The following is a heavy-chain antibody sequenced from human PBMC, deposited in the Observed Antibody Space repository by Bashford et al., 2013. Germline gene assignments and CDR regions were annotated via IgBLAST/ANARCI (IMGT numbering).Heavy chain of an antibody. Sequence: SLRLSCAASGFTFDDYAMHWVRQAPGKGLEWVSGISWNSGSIGYADSVKGRFTISRDNSKNTLYLQMNSLRAEDTAVYYCAKAVVPTAMVNWFDPWGQGTLVTVSS. D-gene: IGHD2-2*01. CDR1: GFTFDDYA. V-gene: IGHV3-9*01. CDR2: ISWNSGSI. CDR3: AKAVVPTAMVNWFDP. J-gene: IGHJ5*02.